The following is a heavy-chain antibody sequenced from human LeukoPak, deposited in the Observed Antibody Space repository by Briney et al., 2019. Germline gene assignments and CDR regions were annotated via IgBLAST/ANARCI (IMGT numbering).Heavy chain of an antibody. CDR1: GYTFTGYY. V-gene: IGHV1-2*02. CDR3: TRSSETADAIFWFDP. J-gene: IGHJ5*02. Sequence: ASVKVSCKASGYTFTGYYMHWVRQAPGQGLEWMGWINPNSGDTNYAQKFQGRVTMTRDTSISTAYMELSRLRSDDTAVYYCTRSSETADAIFWFDPWGQGTLVTVSS. CDR2: INPNSGDT. D-gene: IGHD3-3*01.